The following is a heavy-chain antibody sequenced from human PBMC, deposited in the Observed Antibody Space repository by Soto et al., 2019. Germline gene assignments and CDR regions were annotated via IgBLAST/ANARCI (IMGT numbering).Heavy chain of an antibody. Sequence: QVQLQESGPGLVKPSDTLSLTCAVSSYSISSSNWWGWIRQPPGKGLDGIGYIYYSGTTYYNPTLNRHVTMSVDTSTNQFSLKLTSVTAVDTAVYYCARREIQGPIDYWGQGTLVTVSS. D-gene: IGHD1-26*01. CDR2: IYYSGTT. J-gene: IGHJ4*02. V-gene: IGHV4-28*01. CDR3: ARREIQGPIDY. CDR1: SYSISSSNW.